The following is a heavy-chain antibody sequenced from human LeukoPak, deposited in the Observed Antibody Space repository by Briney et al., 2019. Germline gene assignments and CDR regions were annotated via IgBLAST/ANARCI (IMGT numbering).Heavy chain of an antibody. D-gene: IGHD2-21*01. J-gene: IGHJ3*02. V-gene: IGHV3-21*01. Sequence: PGGSLRLSCAASGFTFSSYSMNWVRQAPGKGLEWVSSISSSSSYIYYADSVKGRFTISRDNAKDSLYLQMNSLRAEDTAVYYCARHIIRAFDIWGQGTMVTVSS. CDR1: GFTFSSYS. CDR2: ISSSSSYI. CDR3: ARHIIRAFDI.